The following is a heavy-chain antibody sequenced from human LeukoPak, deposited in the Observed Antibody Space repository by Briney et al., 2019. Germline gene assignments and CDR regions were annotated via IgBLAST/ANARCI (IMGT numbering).Heavy chain of an antibody. CDR2: IKHNGGEK. CDR3: ARDRGWRTSGYYLYHFDY. J-gene: IGHJ4*02. Sequence: GGSLRLSCAVSGLTFSSSWMDWVRQAPGKGLEWVASIKHNGGEKYYVDSVKGRFTISRDNAKNSLYLEMSNLRVEDTAVYYCARDRGWRTSGYYLYHFDYWGQGTLVTFAS. CDR1: GLTFSSSW. D-gene: IGHD3-22*01. V-gene: IGHV3-7*01.